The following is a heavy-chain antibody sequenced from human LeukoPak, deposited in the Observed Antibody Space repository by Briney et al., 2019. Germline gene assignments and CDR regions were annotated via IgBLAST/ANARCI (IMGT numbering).Heavy chain of an antibody. D-gene: IGHD5-24*01. CDR2: ISGSGGST. J-gene: IGHJ2*01. Sequence: GGSLRLSCAASGFTFSNYAMTWVRQAPGKGLEWVSSISGSGGSTYYADSVRGRFTIFRDNSKNTLYLQMNSLRAEDTAVYYCAKEATEMATMYVNDWYFDLWGRGTLVTVSS. CDR1: GFTFSNYA. CDR3: AKEATEMATMYVNDWYFDL. V-gene: IGHV3-23*01.